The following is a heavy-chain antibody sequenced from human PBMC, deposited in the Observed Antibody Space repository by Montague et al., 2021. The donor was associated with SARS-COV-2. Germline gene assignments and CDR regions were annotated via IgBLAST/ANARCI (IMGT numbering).Heavy chain of an antibody. CDR1: GSSLNTSGEG. D-gene: IGHD4-17*01. CDR2: IYWDDDK. Sequence: PALVKPTQTLTLTCTFSGSSLNTSGEGVGWVRQPPGKALEWPALIYWDDDKRYSPSLKSRSTISKDTTKNEVVLTVANMDPVDTATYYFARYGDYGSWFDPWRQLTLVTVSS. J-gene: IGHJ5*02. V-gene: IGHV2-5*02. CDR3: ARYGDYGSWFDP.